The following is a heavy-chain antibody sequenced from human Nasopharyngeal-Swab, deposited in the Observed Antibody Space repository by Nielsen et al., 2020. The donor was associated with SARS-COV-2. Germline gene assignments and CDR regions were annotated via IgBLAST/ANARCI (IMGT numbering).Heavy chain of an antibody. CDR1: GGSISSGDYY. J-gene: IGHJ3*02. CDR3: ARAGILWGINAFDI. Sequence: TLPLTCTVSGGSISSGDYYWSWIRQPPGKGLEWIGYIYYSGSTYYNPSLKSRVTISVDTSKNQFSLKLSSVTAADTAVYYCARAGILWGINAFDIWGQGTMVTVSS. CDR2: IYYSGST. D-gene: IGHD2-21*01. V-gene: IGHV4-30-4*01.